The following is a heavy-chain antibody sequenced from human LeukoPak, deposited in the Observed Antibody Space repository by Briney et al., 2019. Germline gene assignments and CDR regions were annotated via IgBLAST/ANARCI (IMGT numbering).Heavy chain of an antibody. Sequence: QPGGSPRLSCAASGFTFSSYAMSWVRQAPGKGLEWVSAISGSGGSTYYADSVKGRFTISRDNSKNTLYLQMNSLRAEDTAVYYCAKDPGVAALYYYYGMDVWGQGTTVTVSS. J-gene: IGHJ6*02. CDR3: AKDPGVAALYYYYGMDV. CDR1: GFTFSSYA. D-gene: IGHD2-15*01. CDR2: ISGSGGST. V-gene: IGHV3-23*01.